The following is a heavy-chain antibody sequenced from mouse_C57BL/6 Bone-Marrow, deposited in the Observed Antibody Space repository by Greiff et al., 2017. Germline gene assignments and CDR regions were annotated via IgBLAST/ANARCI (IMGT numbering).Heavy chain of an antibody. D-gene: IGHD1-1*01. J-gene: IGHJ3*01. Sequence: QVTLKESGPGILQPSQTLSLTCSFSGFSLSTSGMGVSWIRQPPGKGLDWLAHIYWGDDKRYNPFLKSPPTISKDTSRNQVCLKSTSVDAADTATYYCAHTYYYGSRDYWGQGTLVTVSA. V-gene: IGHV8-12*01. CDR3: AHTYYYGSRDY. CDR2: IYWGDDK. CDR1: GFSLSTSGMG.